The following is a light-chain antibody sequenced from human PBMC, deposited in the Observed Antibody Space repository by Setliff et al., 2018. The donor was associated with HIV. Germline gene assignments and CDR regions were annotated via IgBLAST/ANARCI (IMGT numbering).Light chain of an antibody. CDR1: SSDVGLYNF. J-gene: IGLJ1*01. V-gene: IGLV2-14*01. Sequence: QSALTQPASVSGSPGKSITISCTGTSSDVGLYNFVSWYQQHPGKVPKLIIYDVTNRPSGISHRFSGAKSGNTASLTISGLQADDEADYYCSSFRTSRKFVFGTGTKVTVL. CDR2: DVT. CDR3: SSFRTSRKFV.